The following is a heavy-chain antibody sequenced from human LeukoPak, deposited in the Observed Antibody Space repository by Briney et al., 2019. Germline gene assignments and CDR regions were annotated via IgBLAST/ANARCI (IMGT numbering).Heavy chain of an antibody. V-gene: IGHV1-69*04. CDR2: IIPILGIA. CDR1: GGTFSSYA. Sequence: GASVKVSCKASGGTFSSYAISWVRQAPGQGLEWMGRIIPILGIANYAQKFQGRVTITADKSTSTAYMELSSLRSEDTAVYYCARDGDPIVGATPFDYWGQGTLVTVSS. J-gene: IGHJ4*02. CDR3: ARDGDPIVGATPFDY. D-gene: IGHD1-26*01.